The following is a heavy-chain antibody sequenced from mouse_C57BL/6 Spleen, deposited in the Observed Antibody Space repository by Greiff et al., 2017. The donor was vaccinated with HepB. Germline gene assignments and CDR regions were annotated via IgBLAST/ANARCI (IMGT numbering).Heavy chain of an antibody. CDR2: IDPSDSET. D-gene: IGHD1-1*01. V-gene: IGHV1-52*01. CDR3: ARGGTVVATGYFDV. CDR1: GYTFTSYW. J-gene: IGHJ1*03. Sequence: VKLQQPGAELVRPGSSVKLSCKASGYTFTSYWMHWVKQRPIQGLEWIGNIDPSDSETHYNQKFKDKATLTVDKSSSTAYMQLSSLTSEDSAVYYCARGGTVVATGYFDVWGTGTTVTVSS.